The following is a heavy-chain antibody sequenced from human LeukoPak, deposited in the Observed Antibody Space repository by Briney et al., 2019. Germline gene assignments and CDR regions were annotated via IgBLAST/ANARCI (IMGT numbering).Heavy chain of an antibody. V-gene: IGHV3-21*01. CDR1: GFTFSTYS. J-gene: IGHJ4*02. D-gene: IGHD5-18*01. CDR3: ARDTAMAGSDY. Sequence: GGSLRLSCAASGFTFSTYSMNWVRQAPGKGLEWVSSISSSSNYRYYADSVKGLFTISTDTAKNSLYLKMNSLRAEDTAVYYCARDTAMAGSDYWGRAILLTASS. CDR2: ISSSSNYR.